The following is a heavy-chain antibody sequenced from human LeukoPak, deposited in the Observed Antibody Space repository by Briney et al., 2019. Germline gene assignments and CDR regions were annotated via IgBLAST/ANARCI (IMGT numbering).Heavy chain of an antibody. CDR2: ISGSGGST. D-gene: IGHD1-7*01. Sequence: GGSLRLSFAASGITLSNYAMSWVRPAPREGLEWVSAISGSGGSTYYADSVKGRFTISRDNSKNTLYLQMNSLRAEDTAVYYCATKPTTKHFDYWGQGTLVTVSS. CDR1: GITLSNYA. J-gene: IGHJ4*02. V-gene: IGHV3-23*01. CDR3: ATKPTTKHFDY.